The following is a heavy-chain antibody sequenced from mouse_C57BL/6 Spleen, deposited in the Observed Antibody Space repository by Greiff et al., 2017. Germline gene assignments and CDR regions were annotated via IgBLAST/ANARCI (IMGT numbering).Heavy chain of an antibody. Sequence: QVQLQQPGAELVRPGSSVKLSCKASGYTFTSYWMDWVKQRPGQGLEWIGNIYPSDSETHYNQTFKDTATLTVDKSSSPAYMHLSSLTSEDSAVYYCARSASYAMDYWGQGTSVTVSS. CDR1: GYTFTSYW. CDR3: ARSASYAMDY. CDR2: IYPSDSET. D-gene: IGHD6-1*01. V-gene: IGHV1-61*01. J-gene: IGHJ4*01.